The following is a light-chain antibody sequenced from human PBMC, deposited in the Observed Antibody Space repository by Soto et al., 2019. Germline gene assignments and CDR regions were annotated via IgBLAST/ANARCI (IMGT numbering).Light chain of an antibody. CDR3: SSYTSSSTLPVV. V-gene: IGLV2-14*01. Sequence: QSALTQPASVSGSPGQSITISCTGNSSDVGGYNYVSWYQQHPGKAPKLMIYDVSNRPSGVSNRFSGSKSGNTASLTISGLQAEDEADYYCSSYTSSSTLPVVFGGGTKLTVL. J-gene: IGLJ2*01. CDR1: SSDVGGYNY. CDR2: DVS.